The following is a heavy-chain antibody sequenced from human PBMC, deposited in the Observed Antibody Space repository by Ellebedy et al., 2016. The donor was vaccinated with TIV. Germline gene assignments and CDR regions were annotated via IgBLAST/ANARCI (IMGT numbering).Heavy chain of an antibody. CDR3: ARKELSRGVIIQNYYYYGMDV. V-gene: IGHV3-11*04. D-gene: IGHD3-10*01. CDR2: ISSSGSTI. Sequence: PGGSLRLSCAASGFTFSDYYMSWIRQAPGKGLEWVSYISSSGSTIYYADSVKGRFTISRDNAKNSLYLQMNSLRAEDTAVYYCARKELSRGVIIQNYYYYGMDVWGQGTTVTVSS. CDR1: GFTFSDYY. J-gene: IGHJ6*02.